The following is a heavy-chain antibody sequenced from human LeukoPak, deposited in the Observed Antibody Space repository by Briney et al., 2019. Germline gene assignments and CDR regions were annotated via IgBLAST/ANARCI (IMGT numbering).Heavy chain of an antibody. V-gene: IGHV3-30*18. D-gene: IGHD6-19*01. CDR1: GLTFSSYG. CDR2: ISYDGSNK. Sequence: AGRSLRLSCAASGLTFSSYGMHWVRQAPGKGLEWVAVISYDGSNKYYAASVKGRFTISRDNSKNTLYLQINSLRAEDTAVYYCAKDPGSSGWYLRYWGQGTLVTVSS. J-gene: IGHJ4*02. CDR3: AKDPGSSGWYLRY.